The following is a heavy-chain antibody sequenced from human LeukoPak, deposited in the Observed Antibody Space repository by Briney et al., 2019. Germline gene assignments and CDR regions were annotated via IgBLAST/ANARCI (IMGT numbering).Heavy chain of an antibody. CDR2: ISAYNGNT. CDR3: ARVKFGYYYMDV. V-gene: IGHV1-18*01. CDR1: GGTFNSYA. J-gene: IGHJ6*03. D-gene: IGHD3-16*01. Sequence: ASVKVSCKASGGTFNSYAISWVRQAPGQGLEWMGWISAYNGNTNYAQKLQGRVTMTTDTSTSTAYMELRSLRSDDTAVYYCARVKFGYYYMDVWGRGTTVTVSS.